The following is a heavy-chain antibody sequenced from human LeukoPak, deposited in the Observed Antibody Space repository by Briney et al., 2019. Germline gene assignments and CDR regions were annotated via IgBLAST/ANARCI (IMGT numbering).Heavy chain of an antibody. CDR1: GFTFSNAW. CDR2: ISGSGGST. J-gene: IGHJ4*02. CDR3: ANYVVVGPFDY. Sequence: PGGSLRLSCAASGFTFSNAWMSWVRQAPGKGLEWVSAISGSGGSTYYADSVKGRFTISRDNSKNTLYLQMNSLRAEDTAVYYCANYVVVGPFDYWGQGTLVTVSS. V-gene: IGHV3-23*01. D-gene: IGHD2-15*01.